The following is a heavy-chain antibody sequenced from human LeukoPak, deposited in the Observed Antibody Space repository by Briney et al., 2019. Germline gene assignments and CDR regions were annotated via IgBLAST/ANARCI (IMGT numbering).Heavy chain of an antibody. Sequence: SETLSLTCAVYGGSFSGYYWSWIRQPPGKGLEWIGEINHSGSTNYNPSLKSRVTISVDTSKNQFSLKLSSVTAADTAVYYCARSPNYDILVVSGLFDYWDQGTLVTVSS. D-gene: IGHD3-9*01. CDR2: INHSGST. V-gene: IGHV4-34*01. J-gene: IGHJ4*02. CDR3: ARSPNYDILVVSGLFDY. CDR1: GGSFSGYY.